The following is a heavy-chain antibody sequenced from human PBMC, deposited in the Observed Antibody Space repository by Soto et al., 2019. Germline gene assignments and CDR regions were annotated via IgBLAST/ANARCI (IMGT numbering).Heavy chain of an antibody. Sequence: EVQLVESGGGLVQPGGSLRLSCAASGITVSNNYMSWFRQAPGKGLEWVSAISPAGDTYYADSVKGRFTISSDNSKNTLYFQMNSLRDEDTAVYYCARDPPGSGSYSYDYWGQGTLVTVSS. CDR2: ISPAGDT. V-gene: IGHV3-66*01. CDR3: ARDPPGSGSYSYDY. J-gene: IGHJ4*02. D-gene: IGHD3-10*01. CDR1: GITVSNNY.